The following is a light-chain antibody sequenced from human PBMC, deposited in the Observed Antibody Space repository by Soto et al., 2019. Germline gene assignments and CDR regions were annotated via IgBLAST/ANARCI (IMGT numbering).Light chain of an antibody. CDR2: GAS. CDR3: QQRSNWPPVT. J-gene: IGKJ4*01. CDR1: QSVSTN. Sequence: EIVMTQSPATLSVSPGERATLSCRASQSVSTNLAWYQQKPGQAPRLLIYGASTRATGIPARFSGRGSGTEFTLTISSLQSEDCAVYYCQQRSNWPPVTFGGGTKVEIK. V-gene: IGKV3-15*01.